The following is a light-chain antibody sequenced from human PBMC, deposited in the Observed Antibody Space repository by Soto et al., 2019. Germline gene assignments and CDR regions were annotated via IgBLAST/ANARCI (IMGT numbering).Light chain of an antibody. CDR3: QLYNSYFRT. CDR2: DAS. J-gene: IGKJ1*01. Sequence: DIQMTQSPSTLSASVGDRVTITCRASQSISSWLAWYQQKPGKAPKLLIYDASSLESGVPSRFSGSGSGTEFTLTISSLQPDDFATYYCQLYNSYFRTFGQGTKVDIK. CDR1: QSISSW. V-gene: IGKV1-5*01.